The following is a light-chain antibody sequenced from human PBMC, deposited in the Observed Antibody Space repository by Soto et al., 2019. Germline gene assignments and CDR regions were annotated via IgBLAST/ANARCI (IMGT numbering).Light chain of an antibody. Sequence: SYVLTQPPSVSVAPGQTARITCEGNNIGSKGVHWYQQKPGQAPVLVVYGDSDRPSGTPERFSGSDSGNTATLTIGGVEPGDEADYYCQVWDISSDHVLFAGGTQLTVL. CDR2: GDS. V-gene: IGLV3-21*02. CDR1: NIGSKG. CDR3: QVWDISSDHVL. J-gene: IGLJ2*01.